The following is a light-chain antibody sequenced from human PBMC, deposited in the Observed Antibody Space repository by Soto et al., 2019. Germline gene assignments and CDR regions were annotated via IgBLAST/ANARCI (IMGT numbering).Light chain of an antibody. V-gene: IGKV1-5*03. CDR2: KAS. CDR3: QHYNSYSEA. CDR1: QTISSW. J-gene: IGKJ1*01. Sequence: DIQMTQSPSTLSGSVGDRVTITCRASQTISSWLAWYQQKPGKAPKLLIYKASTLKSGVPSRFSGSGSGTEFTLTISSTQTDDFANYYCQHYNSYSEAFGQGTKVDIK.